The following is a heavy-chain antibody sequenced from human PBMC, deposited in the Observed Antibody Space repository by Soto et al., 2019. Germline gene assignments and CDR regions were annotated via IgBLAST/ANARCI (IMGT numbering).Heavy chain of an antibody. Sequence: ESGGGLVKPGGSLRLSCAASGFAFGRYALSWVRQAPGKGLEWVSAMGGSVDSKSYADSVKGRFTISRDDPKNTLFLEMNSLRPEDTAIYFCARDQISGWYDNWGQGTLVTVSS. CDR2: MGGSVDSK. CDR3: ARDQISGWYDN. CDR1: GFAFGRYA. D-gene: IGHD6-19*01. V-gene: IGHV3-23*01. J-gene: IGHJ5*02.